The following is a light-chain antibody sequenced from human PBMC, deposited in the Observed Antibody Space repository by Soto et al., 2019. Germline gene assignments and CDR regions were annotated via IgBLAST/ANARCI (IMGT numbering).Light chain of an antibody. V-gene: IGKV3-15*01. Sequence: EIVMTQSPVTLSVSPGERATLSCRASQSVGSNLAWYQQKPGQAPRLLLYGASTRATGIPGRFSGSGSGTECTLTITSLQSEDFAVYYCQQHNYWPSFGQGTKLEFK. CDR1: QSVGSN. CDR2: GAS. J-gene: IGKJ2*01. CDR3: QQHNYWPS.